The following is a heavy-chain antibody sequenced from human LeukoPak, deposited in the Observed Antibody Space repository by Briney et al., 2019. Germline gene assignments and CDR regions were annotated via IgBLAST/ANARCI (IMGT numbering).Heavy chain of an antibody. V-gene: IGHV4-59*01. CDR1: GGSISSYY. CDR3: ARANTAMVFDY. D-gene: IGHD5-18*01. J-gene: IGHJ4*02. Sequence: SETLSLTCTVSGGSISSYYWSWIRQPPGKGLEWIGYIYYSGSTNYNPSLKSRVTISVDTSKNQFSLKLSSVTAADTAVYYCARANTAMVFDYWGQGTLVTVSA. CDR2: IYYSGST.